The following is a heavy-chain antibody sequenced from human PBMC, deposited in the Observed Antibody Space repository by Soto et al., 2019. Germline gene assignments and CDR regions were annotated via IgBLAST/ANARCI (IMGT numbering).Heavy chain of an antibody. J-gene: IGHJ4*02. V-gene: IGHV3-15*02. Sequence: EVQLVESGGALVKPGESLRLSCAASGFTFSNAWMSWVRQAPGKGLEWVGRIKSKTEGGTTDHAAPVKGRFNVSRDDSKNTLYLHMNSLKTEDTAVYYCATSTYSYTYFRYWDQGTLVTVSS. D-gene: IGHD5-18*01. CDR1: GFTFSNAW. CDR3: ATSTYSYTYFRY. CDR2: IKSKTEGGTT.